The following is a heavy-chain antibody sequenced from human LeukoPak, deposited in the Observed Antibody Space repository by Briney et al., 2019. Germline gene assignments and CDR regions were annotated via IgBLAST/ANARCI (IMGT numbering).Heavy chain of an antibody. V-gene: IGHV4-61*08. CDR3: ARGKNYDYVWGSYRSNWFDP. Sequence: PSETLSLTCTVSGGSISSGGYYWRWIRQHPGKGLEWIGYIYYSGSTYYNPSLKSRVTISVDTSKNQFSLKLSSVTAADTAVYYCARGKNYDYVWGSYRSNWFDPWGQGTLVTVSS. CDR2: IYYSGST. CDR1: GGSISSGGYY. J-gene: IGHJ5*02. D-gene: IGHD3-16*02.